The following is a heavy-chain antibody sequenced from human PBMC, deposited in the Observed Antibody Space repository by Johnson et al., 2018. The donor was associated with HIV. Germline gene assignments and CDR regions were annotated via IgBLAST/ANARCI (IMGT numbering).Heavy chain of an antibody. D-gene: IGHD2-15*01. J-gene: IGHJ3*02. CDR2: ISYDGANK. Sequence: QVQLVESGGGVVQPGRSLRLSCVASRFTFSSYGMHWVRQAPGKGLEWVAVISYDGANKYYANSVKGRFTISRDNSKNTLYLQMGSLRAEDMAVYYCAKIARRCSGGSCYTTSDAFDIWGQGTMVTVSS. CDR3: AKIARRCSGGSCYTTSDAFDI. CDR1: RFTFSSYG. V-gene: IGHV3-30*18.